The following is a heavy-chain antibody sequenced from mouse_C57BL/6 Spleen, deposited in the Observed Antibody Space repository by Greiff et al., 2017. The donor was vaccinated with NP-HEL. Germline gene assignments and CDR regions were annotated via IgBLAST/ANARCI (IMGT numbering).Heavy chain of an antibody. CDR3: ARVGKYVLVAY. CDR2: IHPNSGST. J-gene: IGHJ3*01. CDR1: GYTFTSYW. Sequence: VQLQQSGAELVKPGASVKLSCKASGYTFTSYWMHWVKQRPGQGLEWIGMIHPNSGSTNYNEKFKSKATLTVDKSSSTAYMQLSSLTSEDSAVYDFARVGKYVLVAYWGQGTLVTVSA. V-gene: IGHV1-64*01. D-gene: IGHD2-1*01.